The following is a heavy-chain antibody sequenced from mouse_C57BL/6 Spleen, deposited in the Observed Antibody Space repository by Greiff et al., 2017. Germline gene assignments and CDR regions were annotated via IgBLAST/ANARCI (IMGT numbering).Heavy chain of an antibody. CDR3: ARRSSRGSFMYY. Sequence: VQLQQSGAELMKPGSSVKLSCKATGYTFTGYWIEWVKQRPGHGLEWIGEILPGSGSTHYNEKFKGKATFTADKSSNTAYMQLSSLTTEDSAIYYCARRSSRGSFMYYWGQGTSVTVSS. J-gene: IGHJ4*01. V-gene: IGHV1-9*01. D-gene: IGHD1-3*01. CDR2: ILPGSGST. CDR1: GYTFTGYW.